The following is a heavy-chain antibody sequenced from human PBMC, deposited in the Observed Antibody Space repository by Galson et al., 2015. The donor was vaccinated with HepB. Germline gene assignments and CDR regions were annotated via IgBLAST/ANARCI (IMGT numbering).Heavy chain of an antibody. Sequence: SLRLSCAASGFTFSSYNMNWVRQAPGKGLEWISYISSRSSTIYYADFVKGRFTISRDNAKNSLYLQMNSLRPEDTAVYYCVRCGYGGEYYFDYWGQGTLVTVSS. V-gene: IGHV3-48*04. D-gene: IGHD5-12*01. CDR3: VRCGYGGEYYFDY. J-gene: IGHJ4*02. CDR1: GFTFSSYN. CDR2: ISSRSSTI.